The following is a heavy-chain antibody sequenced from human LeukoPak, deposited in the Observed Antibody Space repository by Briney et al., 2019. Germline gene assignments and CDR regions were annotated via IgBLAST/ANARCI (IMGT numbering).Heavy chain of an antibody. CDR2: IWYDGSDE. CDR1: GFTFSSYG. J-gene: IGHJ3*01. CDR3: ARAGDAFDL. Sequence: GGSLRLSCAASGFTFSSYGMHWVRQAPGKGLEWVAVIWYDGSDEYYTDSVKGRFTIFRDNSKNTLYLQMNSLRAEDTAIYYCARAGDAFDLWGQGTMITVSS. V-gene: IGHV3-33*01.